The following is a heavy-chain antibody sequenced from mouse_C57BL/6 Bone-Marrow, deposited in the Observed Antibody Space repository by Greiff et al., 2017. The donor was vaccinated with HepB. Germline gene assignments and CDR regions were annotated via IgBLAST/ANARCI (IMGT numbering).Heavy chain of an antibody. CDR2: INSDGGST. CDR3: ATYSKGSVYFDY. D-gene: IGHD2-5*01. V-gene: IGHV5-2*01. Sequence: DVHLVESGGGLVQPGESLKLSCESNEYEFPSHDMSWVRKTPEKRLELVAAINSDGGSTYYPDTMERRFIISRDNTKKTLYLQMSSLRSEDTALYYCATYSKGSVYFDYWGQGTTLTVSS. CDR1: EYEFPSHD. J-gene: IGHJ2*01.